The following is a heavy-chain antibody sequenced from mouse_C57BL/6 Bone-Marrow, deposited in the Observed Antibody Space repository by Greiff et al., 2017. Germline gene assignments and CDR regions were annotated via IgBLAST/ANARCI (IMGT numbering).Heavy chain of an antibody. Sequence: EVQLQQSGAELVRPGASVKLSCTASGFNIKDYYMHWVKQRPEQGLEWIGRIDPEDGDTEYAPKFQGKATMTADTSSNTAYLQLSSLTSEDTAVYYCTTEGSTVVARDYWGQGTTLTVSS. J-gene: IGHJ2*01. V-gene: IGHV14-1*01. D-gene: IGHD1-1*01. CDR3: TTEGSTVVARDY. CDR2: IDPEDGDT. CDR1: GFNIKDYY.